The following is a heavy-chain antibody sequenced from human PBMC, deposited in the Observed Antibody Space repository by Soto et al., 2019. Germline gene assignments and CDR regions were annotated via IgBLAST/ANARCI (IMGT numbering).Heavy chain of an antibody. V-gene: IGHV4-30-4*01. D-gene: IGHD6-13*01. Sequence: SETLSLTCTVSGGSISSGDYYWSWIRQPPGKGLEWIGYTYYSGSTYYNPSLKSRVTISVDTSKNQFSLKLSSVTAADTAVYYCARDSLGIAAAGLVDYWGQGTLVTVSS. J-gene: IGHJ4*02. CDR2: TYYSGST. CDR3: ARDSLGIAAAGLVDY. CDR1: GGSISSGDYY.